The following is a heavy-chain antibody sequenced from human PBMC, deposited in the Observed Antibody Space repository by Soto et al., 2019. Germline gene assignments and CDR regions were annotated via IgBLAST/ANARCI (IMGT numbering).Heavy chain of an antibody. CDR1: GASISGFY. V-gene: IGHV4-4*07. J-gene: IGHJ5*02. CDR2: IYATGTT. Sequence: PSETLSLTCTVSGASISGFYWSWIRKSAGNGLEWIGRIYATGTTDYNPPLKSRVMMSVDTSKKQFSLKLRSVTAADTAVYYCVRDGTKTLRDWFDPWGQGISVTVSS. D-gene: IGHD1-1*01. CDR3: VRDGTKTLRDWFDP.